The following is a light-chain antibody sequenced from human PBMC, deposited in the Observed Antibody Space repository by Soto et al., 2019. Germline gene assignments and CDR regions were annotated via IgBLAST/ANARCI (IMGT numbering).Light chain of an antibody. CDR2: GAS. CDR3: HQYGASPLT. Sequence: EIVLTPSPGTLSLSPGDRATLSCRASQSVSNNYLAWYQQKPGQAPRLLIYGASSRATGIPDRFSGSVSGRDFTLTISRLEPEDFVVYYCHQYGASPLTFGGGTKVDIK. J-gene: IGKJ4*01. CDR1: QSVSNNY. V-gene: IGKV3-20*01.